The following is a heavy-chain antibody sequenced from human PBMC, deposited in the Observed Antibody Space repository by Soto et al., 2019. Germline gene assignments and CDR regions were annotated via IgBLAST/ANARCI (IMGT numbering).Heavy chain of an antibody. Sequence: GGSLRLSCAASGFTFSSYAMSWVRQAPGKGLEWVSAISGSGGSTYYADSVKGRFTISRDNSKNTLYLQMNSLRAEDTAVYYCAKDLVYSSSSGYYYYYMDVWGKGTTVTVSS. J-gene: IGHJ6*03. CDR2: ISGSGGST. CDR3: AKDLVYSSSSGYYYYYMDV. V-gene: IGHV3-23*01. D-gene: IGHD6-6*01. CDR1: GFTFSSYA.